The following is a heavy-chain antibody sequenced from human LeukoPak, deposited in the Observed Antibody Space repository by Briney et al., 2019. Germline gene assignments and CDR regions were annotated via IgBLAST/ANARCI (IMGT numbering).Heavy chain of an antibody. CDR1: GFTFSSYA. V-gene: IGHV3-7*03. CDR2: IKEDGSAR. CDR3: ARDPRDDHNSLDS. Sequence: GGSLRLSCAASGFTFSSYAMHWVRQAPGKGLEWVANIKEDGSARYYVDSVKGRFTISRDNAKNSLYLQMTSLRAEDTAMYYCARDPRDDHNSLDSWGQGTQVTVSS. J-gene: IGHJ5*01.